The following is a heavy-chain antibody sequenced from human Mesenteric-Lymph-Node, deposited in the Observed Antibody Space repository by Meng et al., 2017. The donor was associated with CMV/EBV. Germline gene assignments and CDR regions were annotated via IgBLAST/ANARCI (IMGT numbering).Heavy chain of an antibody. J-gene: IGHJ4*02. Sequence: GESLKISCAASGFTFSSYAMSWVRQAPGKGLEWVSVIYSGGSSTYYADSVKGRFTISRDNSKNTLYLQMNSLRAEDTAVYYCAKDGGGEMATIAFDYWGQGTLVTVSS. D-gene: IGHD5-24*01. CDR3: AKDGGGEMATIAFDY. CDR2: IYSGGSST. CDR1: GFTFSSYA. V-gene: IGHV3-23*03.